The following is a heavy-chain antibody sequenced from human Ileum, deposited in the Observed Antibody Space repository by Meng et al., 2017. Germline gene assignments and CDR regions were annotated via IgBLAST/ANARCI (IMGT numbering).Heavy chain of an antibody. CDR1: GGSISDSNW. CDR3: ARDLLGSAIAASGYFDP. V-gene: IGHV4-4*02. CDR2: IYHTGST. Sequence: QESGPGLVKPSGTLSLTCAVSGGSISDSNWWSWVRQPPGKGLEWIGEIYHTGSTNYNPSLKSRVTMSLDKSKNQFFLDLTSVTAADTAVYYCARDLLGSAIAASGYFDPWGQGTLVTVSS. J-gene: IGHJ5*02. D-gene: IGHD5-12*01.